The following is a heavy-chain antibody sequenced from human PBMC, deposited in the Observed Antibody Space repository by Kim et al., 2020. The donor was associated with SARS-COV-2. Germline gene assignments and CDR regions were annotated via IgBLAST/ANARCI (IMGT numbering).Heavy chain of an antibody. CDR1: GFTFSSYA. D-gene: IGHD2-2*01. V-gene: IGHV3-23*01. CDR2: ISGSGGST. J-gene: IGHJ4*02. Sequence: GGSLRLSCAASGFTFSSYAMSWVRQAPGKGLEWVSAISGSGGSTYYADSVKGRFTISRDNSKNTLYLQMNSLRAEDTAVYYCANRLRCYGHFCPIDYWGQGTLVTVSS. CDR3: ANRLRCYGHFCPIDY.